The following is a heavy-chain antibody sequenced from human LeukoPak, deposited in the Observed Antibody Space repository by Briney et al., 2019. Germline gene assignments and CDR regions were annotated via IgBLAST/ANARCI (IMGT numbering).Heavy chain of an antibody. D-gene: IGHD3-9*01. CDR1: GGSISSGGYY. Sequence: SETLSLTCTVSGGSISSGGYYWGWIRPHPGKGLEWIGYIYYSGSTYYSPSLKSRITMSVDTSKNQFSLKLSSVTAADTAVYYCASFQDILTGYTSDYWGQGTLVTVSS. CDR3: ASFQDILTGYTSDY. V-gene: IGHV4-31*03. J-gene: IGHJ4*02. CDR2: IYYSGST.